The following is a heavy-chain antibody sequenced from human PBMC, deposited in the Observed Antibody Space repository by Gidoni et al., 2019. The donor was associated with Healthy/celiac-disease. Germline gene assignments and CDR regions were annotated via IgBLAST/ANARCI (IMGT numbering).Heavy chain of an antibody. J-gene: IGHJ3*02. Sequence: QVQLVQSGAEVKKPGASVKVSCKVSGYTLTELSMHWVRQAPGKGLEWMGGFDPEDGETIYAQKFQGRVTMTEDTSTDTAYMELSSLRSEDTAVYYCATCGPVVVAASETYDAFDIWGQGTMVTVSS. CDR3: ATCGPVVVAASETYDAFDI. V-gene: IGHV1-24*01. CDR1: GYTLTELS. D-gene: IGHD2-15*01. CDR2: FDPEDGET.